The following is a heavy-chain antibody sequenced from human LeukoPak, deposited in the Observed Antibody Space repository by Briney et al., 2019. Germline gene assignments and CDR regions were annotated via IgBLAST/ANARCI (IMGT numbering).Heavy chain of an antibody. V-gene: IGHV4-61*09. CDR3: ARCMSELDYGDYAYYYHMDV. D-gene: IGHD4-17*01. Sequence: SETLSLTCSVSGFSISSGYQWGWIRQPAGRGLEWIGHFYSSTRTTYNPSLESRVTISGDTAKNQFSLKLDSVTAADTAVYFCARCMSELDYGDYAYYYHMDVWGKGTTVTVSS. CDR1: GFSISSGYQ. CDR2: FYSSTRT. J-gene: IGHJ6*04.